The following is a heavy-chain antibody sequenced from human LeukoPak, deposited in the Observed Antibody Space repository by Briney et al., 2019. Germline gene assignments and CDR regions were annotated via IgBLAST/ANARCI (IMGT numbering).Heavy chain of an antibody. CDR1: GGSISSSSYY. CDR2: IYYSGSS. D-gene: IGHD3-22*01. V-gene: IGHV4-61*01. Sequence: SETLSLTCTVSGGSISSSSYYWSWIRQPPGKGLEWIGYIYYSGSSNYNPSLKSRVTISVDTSKNQFSLKLSSVTAADTAVYYCAREINYDSSGFPSEGAFDIWGQGTMVTVSS. CDR3: AREINYDSSGFPSEGAFDI. J-gene: IGHJ3*02.